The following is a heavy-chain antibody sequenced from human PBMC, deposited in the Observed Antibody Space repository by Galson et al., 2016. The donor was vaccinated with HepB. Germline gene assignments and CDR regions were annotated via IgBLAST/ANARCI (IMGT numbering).Heavy chain of an antibody. J-gene: IGHJ4*02. CDR3: ARGQDWFDY. Sequence: LSLTCAVSGDSISSSNWWTWVRQAPGKGLEWIGEIFHTGSTKYNPSLKSRVIISVDKTKNHFSLNLTSVTAADTAVYFCARGQDWFDYWGQGTLVTVSS. CDR2: IFHTGST. V-gene: IGHV4-4*01. CDR1: GDSISSSNW. D-gene: IGHD3/OR15-3a*01.